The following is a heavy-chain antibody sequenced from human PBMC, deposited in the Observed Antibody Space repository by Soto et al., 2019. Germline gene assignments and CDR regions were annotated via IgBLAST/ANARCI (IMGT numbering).Heavy chain of an antibody. CDR3: AGGSGWLLDC. Sequence: EVHLVESGGGLVQPGGSLRLSCAASGFTFSNYWMGWVRQAPGKGLEWVAIIKNDGSETFYVGSVKGRFTISRDNAKNSVYLQTDSLRADDSAVYYCAGGSGWLLDCWGQGTLVTVS. CDR1: GFTFSNYW. J-gene: IGHJ4*02. D-gene: IGHD6-19*01. CDR2: IKNDGSET. V-gene: IGHV3-7*03.